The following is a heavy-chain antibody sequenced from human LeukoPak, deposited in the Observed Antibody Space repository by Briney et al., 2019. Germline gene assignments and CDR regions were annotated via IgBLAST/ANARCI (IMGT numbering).Heavy chain of an antibody. CDR3: ARHRNPLRYFGDY. V-gene: IGHV4-39*01. Sequence: PSENPSLTCTCSGGYTSNSSYYWGLIRQPPRKGLEWNRSIYYSGSTYYNPSLKSRVTISVDTSKNQFSLKLSSVTAADTAVYYCARHRNPLRYFGDYWGQGTRVTVSS. CDR2: IYYSGST. J-gene: IGHJ4*02. CDR1: GGYTSNSSYY. D-gene: IGHD3-9*01.